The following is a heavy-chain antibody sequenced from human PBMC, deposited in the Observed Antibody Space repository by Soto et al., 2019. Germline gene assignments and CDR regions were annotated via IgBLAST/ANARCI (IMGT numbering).Heavy chain of an antibody. CDR2: INAGNGNT. CDR3: AREYYDILTGYWYFDL. Sequence: ASVKVSCKASGYTFTSYAMHWVRQAPGQRLEWMGWINAGNGNTKCSQKFQGRVTITRDTSASTAYMELSSLRSEDTAVYYCAREYYDILTGYWYFDLWGRGTLVTVSS. CDR1: GYTFTSYA. J-gene: IGHJ2*01. V-gene: IGHV1-3*01. D-gene: IGHD3-9*01.